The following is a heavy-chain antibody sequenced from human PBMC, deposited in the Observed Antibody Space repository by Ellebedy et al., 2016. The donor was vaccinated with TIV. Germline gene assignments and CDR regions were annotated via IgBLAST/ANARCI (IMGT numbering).Heavy chain of an antibody. CDR3: ARRQTWGGSGRSFDY. Sequence: GESLKIPCKGSGYSFTSYWIGWVRQMPGKGLAWMGIIYPGDSDTRYSPSFQGQVTISADKSISTAYLQWSSLKASDTAMYYCARRQTWGGSGRSFDYWGQGTLVTVSS. D-gene: IGHD3-10*01. J-gene: IGHJ4*02. CDR1: GYSFTSYW. CDR2: IYPGDSDT. V-gene: IGHV5-51*01.